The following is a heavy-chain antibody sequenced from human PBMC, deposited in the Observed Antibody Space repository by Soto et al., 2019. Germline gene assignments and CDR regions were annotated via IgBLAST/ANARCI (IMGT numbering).Heavy chain of an antibody. J-gene: IGHJ4*02. CDR2: IYPSDDTR. CDR1: GYTFTSLN. Sequence: ASVKVSCKASGYTFTSLNIHWVRQAPGQGLEWMGIIYPSDDTRSYAQKFQGRVTMTEDTSTDTAYMELSSLRSEDTAVYYCATDVYYYGSGSLGWGQGTLVTVSS. CDR3: ATDVYYYGSGSLG. V-gene: IGHV1-46*01. D-gene: IGHD3-10*01.